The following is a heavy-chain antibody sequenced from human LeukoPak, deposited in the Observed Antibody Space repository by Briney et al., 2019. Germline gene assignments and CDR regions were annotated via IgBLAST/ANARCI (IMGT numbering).Heavy chain of an antibody. CDR1: GFTVSSNY. CDR2: IYSGGST. V-gene: IGHV3-53*01. CDR3: ARGSYYDSSGYYPDY. D-gene: IGHD3-22*01. Sequence: PGGSLRVSCAASGFTVSSNYMKWVRQDPGKGLEWVSVIYSGGSTYYADSVKGRFTISRDNSKNTLYLQMNSLRAEDTAVYYCARGSYYDSSGYYPDYWGQGTLVTVSS. J-gene: IGHJ4*02.